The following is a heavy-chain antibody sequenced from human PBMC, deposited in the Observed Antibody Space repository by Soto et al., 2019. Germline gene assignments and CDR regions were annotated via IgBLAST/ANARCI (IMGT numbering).Heavy chain of an antibody. J-gene: IGHJ3*02. Sequence: EVQLVESGGGLVKPGGSLRLSCAASGFTFSSYSMNWVRQAPGKGREWVSSISSSSSYIYYADSVKGRFTISRDNAKNSLYLQMNSLRAEDTAVYYCARVSAGTVVGAFDIWGQGTMVTVSS. CDR2: ISSSSSYI. CDR1: GFTFSSYS. D-gene: IGHD1-1*01. V-gene: IGHV3-21*01. CDR3: ARVSAGTVVGAFDI.